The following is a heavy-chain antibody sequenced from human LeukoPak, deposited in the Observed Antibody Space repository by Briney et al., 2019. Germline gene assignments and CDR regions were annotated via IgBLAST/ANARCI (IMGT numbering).Heavy chain of an antibody. CDR2: IYYSGST. CDR3: ARTSYGSGSDPYFDY. CDR1: GFTFSSCA. V-gene: IGHV4-59*08. Sequence: GSLRLSCAASGFTFSSCAMSWVRQAPGKGLEWIGYIYYSGSTNYNPSLKSRVTISVDTSKNQFSLKLSSVTAADTAVYYCARTSYGSGSDPYFDYWGQGTLVTVSS. J-gene: IGHJ4*02. D-gene: IGHD3-10*01.